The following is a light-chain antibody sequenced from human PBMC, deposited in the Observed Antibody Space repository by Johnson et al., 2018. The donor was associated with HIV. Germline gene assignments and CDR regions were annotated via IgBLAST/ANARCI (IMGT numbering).Light chain of an antibody. CDR1: TPNIGNNH. J-gene: IGLJ1*01. CDR3: GTWDSSLSAYG. Sequence: QSVLTQPPPVSAAPGQKVTISPSGSTPNIGNNHVSWNQQPPGTPPNLNICYNINLPPGIPDRRSGSKSATPAPRGSTGPWIGDEADYYCGTWDSSLSAYGFGTRTKVTVL. CDR2: YNI. V-gene: IGLV1-51*01.